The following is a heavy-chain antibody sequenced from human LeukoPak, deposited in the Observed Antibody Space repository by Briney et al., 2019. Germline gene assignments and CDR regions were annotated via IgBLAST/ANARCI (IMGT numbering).Heavy chain of an antibody. V-gene: IGHV3-30*03. J-gene: IGHJ4*02. CDR1: GLAFSTYV. Sequence: GGSLRLSCAASGLAFSTYVMHWVRQAPGKGLEWVAITSNDETKRFYADSVKGRFTTSRDNSKNTLHLHMNRLRVEDTAVYYCARGVVAVAAIDYWGQGIVVTVSS. CDR2: TSNDETKR. D-gene: IGHD2-15*01. CDR3: ARGVVAVAAIDY.